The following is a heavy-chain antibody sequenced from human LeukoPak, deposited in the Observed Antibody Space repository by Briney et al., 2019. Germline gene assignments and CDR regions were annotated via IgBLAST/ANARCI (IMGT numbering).Heavy chain of an antibody. CDR1: GFTLDDYA. D-gene: IGHD3-22*01. Sequence: GGSLRLSCAASGFTLDDYAMHWVRQAPGKGLEWVSGISWNSGSIGYADSVKGRFTISRDNAKNSLYLQMNSLRAEDTALYYCAKDRATSRNYYDSSGPKGLWDAFDIWGQGTMVTVSS. CDR2: ISWNSGSI. V-gene: IGHV3-9*01. CDR3: AKDRATSRNYYDSSGPKGLWDAFDI. J-gene: IGHJ3*02.